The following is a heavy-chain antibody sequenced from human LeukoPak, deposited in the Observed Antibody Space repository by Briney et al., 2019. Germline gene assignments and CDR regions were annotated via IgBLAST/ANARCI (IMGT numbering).Heavy chain of an antibody. J-gene: IGHJ3*02. CDR3: AREMITFGGVIARDAFDI. V-gene: IGHV3-23*01. Sequence: GGSLRLSCAASGFTFSSYAMSWVRQAPGKGLEWVSAISGSGGSTYYADSVKGRFTISRDNAKNSLYLQMNSLRAEDTAVYYCAREMITFGGVIARDAFDIWGQGTMVTVSS. CDR2: ISGSGGST. D-gene: IGHD3-16*02. CDR1: GFTFSSYA.